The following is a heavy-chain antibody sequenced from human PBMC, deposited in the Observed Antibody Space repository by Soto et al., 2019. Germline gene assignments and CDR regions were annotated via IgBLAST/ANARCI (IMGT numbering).Heavy chain of an antibody. J-gene: IGHJ4*02. D-gene: IGHD2-2*01. V-gene: IGHV3-30-3*01. CDR2: ISYDGSNK. Sequence: QVQLVESGGGVVQPGRSLRLSCAASGFTFSSYAMHWVRQAPGKGLEWVAVISYDGSNKYYADSVKGRFTISRDNSKTTLYLQMNSLRAEDTAVYYCARGDCISTSCYAGPGDFDYWGQGTLVTVSS. CDR3: ARGDCISTSCYAGPGDFDY. CDR1: GFTFSSYA.